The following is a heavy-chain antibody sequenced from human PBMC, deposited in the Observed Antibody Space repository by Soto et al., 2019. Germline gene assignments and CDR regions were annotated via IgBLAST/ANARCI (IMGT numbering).Heavy chain of an antibody. D-gene: IGHD6-13*01. Sequence: GGSLRLSCAASGFTFSDHYMSWIRQAPGKGLEWLSYITSSGVYTSYADSVKGRFTISRDNAKNSLYLQMNSLRADDTAVYYCASLVSQHLPPLGPWGGGTLVTVSS. CDR1: GFTFSDHY. CDR2: ITSSGVYT. J-gene: IGHJ5*02. V-gene: IGHV3-11*06. CDR3: ASLVSQHLPPLGP.